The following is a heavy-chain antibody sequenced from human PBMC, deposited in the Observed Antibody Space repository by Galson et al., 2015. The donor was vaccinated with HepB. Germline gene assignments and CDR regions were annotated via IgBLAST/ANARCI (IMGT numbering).Heavy chain of an antibody. CDR1: GYTFSSYY. V-gene: IGHV1-46*01. J-gene: IGHJ4*02. D-gene: IGHD6-13*01. Sequence: SVKVSCKASGYTFSSYYMHWVRQAPGQGLEWMGIINPSGGSTSYAQKFQGRVTMTRDTSTSTVYMELSSLRSEDTAVYYCARVTKGYSRLSYFDYWGQGTLVTVSS. CDR3: ARVTKGYSRLSYFDY. CDR2: INPSGGST.